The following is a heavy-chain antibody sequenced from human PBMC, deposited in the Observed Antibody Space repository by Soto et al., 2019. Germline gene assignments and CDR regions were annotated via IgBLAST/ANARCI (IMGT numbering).Heavy chain of an antibody. J-gene: IGHJ4*02. Sequence: EVQLLESGGGLVQPGGSLRLSCAASGFTFSSYAMSWVRQAPGKGLDWVSAISVSVGSTYYADSVKGRFTISRDNSKNTQYLQMNSLRAEDTAVYYCAKVERAVAGIIDWGQGTLVTVSS. CDR3: AKVERAVAGIID. CDR2: ISVSVGST. V-gene: IGHV3-23*01. CDR1: GFTFSSYA. D-gene: IGHD6-19*01.